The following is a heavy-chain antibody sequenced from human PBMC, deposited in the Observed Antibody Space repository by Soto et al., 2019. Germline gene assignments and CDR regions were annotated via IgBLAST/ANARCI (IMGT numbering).Heavy chain of an antibody. V-gene: IGHV3-33*01. CDR1: GFTFSNFG. J-gene: IGHJ6*02. D-gene: IGHD3-10*01. Sequence: QVQLVESGGGVVQPGRSLRLSCAASGFTFSNFGMYWVRQAPGKGLEWVAVVWYDGSNKYYADSVKGRFTISRDNSKNTVYLQMNSRRAEDTAVDYCAREDTGDYYGRDDRGQGTTVTVAS. CDR2: VWYDGSNK. CDR3: AREDTGDYYGRDD.